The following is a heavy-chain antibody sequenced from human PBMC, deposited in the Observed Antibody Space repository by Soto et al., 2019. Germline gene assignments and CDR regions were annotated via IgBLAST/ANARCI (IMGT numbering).Heavy chain of an antibody. CDR3: ARAEGHSGFAPLGY. Sequence: QVQLQPWGAGLLKPSETLSLPCAAYGGSFYGYFWTWIRQPPGKGLEWIGEINHRGSTTYNPSLKSRDSISVDTAKNQFSLTISSLTRADTAMYYCARAEGHSGFAPLGYWSQGTLVSVSS. D-gene: IGHD5-12*01. CDR1: GGSFYGYF. V-gene: IGHV4-34*02. J-gene: IGHJ4*02. CDR2: INHRGST.